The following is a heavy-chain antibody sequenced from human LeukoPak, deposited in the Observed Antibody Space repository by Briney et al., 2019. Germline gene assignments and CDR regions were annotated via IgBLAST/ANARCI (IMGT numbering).Heavy chain of an antibody. D-gene: IGHD3-9*01. CDR2: IYTSGST. CDR1: GGSISSYY. J-gene: IGHJ4*02. V-gene: IGHV4-4*07. CDR3: AREYYDTLTGYRRLDY. Sequence: SETLSLTCTVSGGSISSYYWSWIRQPAGKGLEWIGRIYTSGSTNYNPSLKSRVTMSVDTSKNQFSLKLSSVTAADTAVYYCAREYYDTLTGYRRLDYWGQGTLVTVSS.